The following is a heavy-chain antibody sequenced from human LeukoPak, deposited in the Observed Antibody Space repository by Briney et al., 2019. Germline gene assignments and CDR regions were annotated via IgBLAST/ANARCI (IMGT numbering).Heavy chain of an antibody. CDR2: ISAYNGNT. Sequence: ASVKVSCEASGYTFTSYGISWVRQAPGQGLEWMGWISAYNGNTNYAQKLQGRVTMTTDTSTSTAYMELRSLRSDDTAVYYCAREGYYYGSGSYQGDYWGQGTLVTVSS. CDR3: AREGYYYGSGSYQGDY. D-gene: IGHD3-10*01. V-gene: IGHV1-18*04. CDR1: GYTFTSYG. J-gene: IGHJ4*02.